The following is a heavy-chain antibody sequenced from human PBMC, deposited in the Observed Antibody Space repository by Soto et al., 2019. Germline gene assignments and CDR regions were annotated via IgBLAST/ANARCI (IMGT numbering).Heavy chain of an antibody. CDR2: IIPIFGKP. Sequence: QVQLVQSGAEVKKPGTSVKVSCKASGGAFSSSAISWVRQAPGQGLEWMGGIIPIFGKPNYAQRFQGRVTITADESTNTAYMELSSLRSEDTAVYYCARGGVITFVPNWFDPWGQGTLVTVSS. J-gene: IGHJ5*02. CDR1: GGAFSSSA. CDR3: ARGGVITFVPNWFDP. V-gene: IGHV1-69*01. D-gene: IGHD2-21*01.